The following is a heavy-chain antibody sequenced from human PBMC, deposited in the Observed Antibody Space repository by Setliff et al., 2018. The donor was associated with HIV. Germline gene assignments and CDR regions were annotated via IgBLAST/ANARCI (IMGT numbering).Heavy chain of an antibody. D-gene: IGHD3-22*01. J-gene: IGHJ5*02. Sequence: GGSLRLSCAASGFTFDDYGMNWLRQAPGKGLEWVSYISSTGSTIDYSDSVKGRFTIARDNDESSLYLQMNSLRAEDTAVYYCASPAYSSGWYGHWGQGTLVTVSS. CDR3: ASPAYSSGWYGH. CDR1: GFTFDDYG. CDR2: ISSTGSTI. V-gene: IGHV3-48*03.